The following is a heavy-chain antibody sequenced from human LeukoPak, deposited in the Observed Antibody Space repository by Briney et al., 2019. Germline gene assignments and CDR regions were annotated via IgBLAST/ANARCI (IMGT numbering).Heavy chain of an antibody. D-gene: IGHD5-18*01. CDR2: FDPEDGET. J-gene: IGHJ4*02. V-gene: IGHV1-24*01. CDR1: GYTLTELS. Sequence: ASVKVSCKVSGYTLTELSMHWVRQAPGKGLEWMGGFDPEDGETIYAQKFQGRVTMTEDTSTDTAYMELSSLRSEDTAAYYCATFNTAMVIAGGLDYWGQGTLVTVSS. CDR3: ATFNTAMVIAGGLDY.